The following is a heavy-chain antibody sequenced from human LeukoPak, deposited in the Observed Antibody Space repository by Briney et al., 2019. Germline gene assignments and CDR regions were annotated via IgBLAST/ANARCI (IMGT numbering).Heavy chain of an antibody. V-gene: IGHV1-69*05. CDR2: IIPIFGTA. D-gene: IGHD4-23*01. Sequence: ASVKISCKASGGTFSSYAVSWVRQAPGQGLEWMGGIIPIFGTANYAQKFQGRVTITTDESTSTAYMELSSLRSEDTAVYYCARSYGGNSPPGGYMDVWGKGTTVTVSS. CDR3: ARSYGGNSPPGGYMDV. J-gene: IGHJ6*03. CDR1: GGTFSSYA.